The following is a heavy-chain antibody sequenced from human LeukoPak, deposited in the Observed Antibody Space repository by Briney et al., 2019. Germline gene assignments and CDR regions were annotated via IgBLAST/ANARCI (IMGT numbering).Heavy chain of an antibody. CDR3: ARVSSGEQWLAFDY. V-gene: IGHV3-74*01. Sequence: GGSLRLSCAASGFTFSSYSMNWVRQAPGKGLVWVSRIKDDGSVTDYADSVKGRFTISRDNAKNTLYLQMNSLRVEDTAVYYCARVSSGEQWLAFDYWGQGTLVTVFS. D-gene: IGHD6-19*01. CDR2: IKDDGSVT. CDR1: GFTFSSYS. J-gene: IGHJ4*02.